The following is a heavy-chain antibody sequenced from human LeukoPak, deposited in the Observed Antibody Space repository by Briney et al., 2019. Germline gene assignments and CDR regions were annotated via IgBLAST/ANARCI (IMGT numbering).Heavy chain of an antibody. CDR3: ARHQRLAWFDP. V-gene: IGHV1-69*05. CDR2: ILPIFRTT. Sequence: SVKVSCKASGGSFFINYPISWVRQAPGQGLEWMGGILPIFRTTTYAQKFQGRVTITTDESTRTFYMELSSLKSEDTAVYYCARHQRLAWFDPWGQGTLVTVSS. D-gene: IGHD6-25*01. CDR1: GGSFFINYP. J-gene: IGHJ5*02.